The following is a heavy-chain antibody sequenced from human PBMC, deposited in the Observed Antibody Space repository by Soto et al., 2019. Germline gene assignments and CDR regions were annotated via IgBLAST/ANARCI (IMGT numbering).Heavy chain of an antibody. CDR1: GYTFTSYG. CDR3: GRGYFDY. Sequence: QVQLVQSGAEVKKPGASVKVSCKTSGYTFTSYGVSWVRQAPGQGREWVGWISGYNGNTNYAQKLQGRVTMTTDTSTATAYMELRGLRSDDTAIYYCGRGYFDYWGQGTLVTVSS. J-gene: IGHJ4*02. V-gene: IGHV1-18*04. CDR2: ISGYNGNT.